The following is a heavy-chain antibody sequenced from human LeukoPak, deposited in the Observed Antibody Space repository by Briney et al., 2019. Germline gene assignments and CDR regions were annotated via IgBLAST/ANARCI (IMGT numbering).Heavy chain of an antibody. J-gene: IGHJ4*02. D-gene: IGHD4-23*01. CDR1: GGSTSSYY. V-gene: IGHV4-59*01. Sequence: SETLSLTRTVSGGSTSSYYWSWIRQPPGKGLEWIGYIYYSGSTNYNPSLKSRVTISVDTSKIQFSLKLSSVTAADTAVYYCARDDYGGYFDYWGQGTLVTVSS. CDR2: IYYSGST. CDR3: ARDDYGGYFDY.